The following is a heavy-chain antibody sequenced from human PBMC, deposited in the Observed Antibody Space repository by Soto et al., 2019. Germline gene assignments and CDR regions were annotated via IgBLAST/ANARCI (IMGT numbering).Heavy chain of an antibody. CDR2: IHTYNGNT. V-gene: IGHV1-18*01. CDR1: GYTFTDYG. CDR3: ARDAQYSSRWHPIDY. J-gene: IGHJ4*02. Sequence: QVQLVQSGAEVKKPGASVKVYCKASGYTFTDYGISWVRQAPGQGLEWMGWIHTYNGNTNCAQKVQGRVTMTTDSSTSTAYMELRSLRSDDTAVYYCARDAQYSSRWHPIDYWGQGTLVTVSS. D-gene: IGHD6-19*01.